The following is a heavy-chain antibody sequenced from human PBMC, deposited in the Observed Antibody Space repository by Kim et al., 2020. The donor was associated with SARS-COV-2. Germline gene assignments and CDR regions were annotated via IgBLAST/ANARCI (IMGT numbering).Heavy chain of an antibody. J-gene: IGHJ4*02. V-gene: IGHV3-30*02. D-gene: IGHD3-22*01. CDR3: AKDSGRITMIVVVITGIDY. Sequence: GRFTISRYNSKNSLYLQMNGLRAEDTAVYYCAKDSGRITMIVVVITGIDYWGQGTLVTVSS.